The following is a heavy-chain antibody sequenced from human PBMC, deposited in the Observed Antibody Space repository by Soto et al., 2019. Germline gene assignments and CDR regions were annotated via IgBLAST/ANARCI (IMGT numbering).Heavy chain of an antibody. CDR3: GRDVFGGVIFDS. CDR2: ISTHGRNT. Sequence: GGSLRLFYSGSGKSFRDSVMHWVRQAPGKELEHVSDISTHGRNTYYGDSVKGRFTISRDNSMNTVHLQMSSLRVEDTAVYYCGRDVFGGVIFDSWGQGTPVTVSS. J-gene: IGHJ4*02. CDR1: GKSFRDSV. D-gene: IGHD3-3*01. V-gene: IGHV3-64D*08.